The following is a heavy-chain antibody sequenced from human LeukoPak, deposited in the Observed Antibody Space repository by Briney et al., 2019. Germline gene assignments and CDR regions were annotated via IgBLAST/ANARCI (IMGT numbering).Heavy chain of an antibody. Sequence: GGSLRLSCAASGFTFSSNWMSWVRQAPGKGLEWVANIKQDGSDKFYVDSVKGRFTISRDNAKNSLYLQMNSLRAEDTAVYYCARQGQRGSSWRRFDYWGQGTLVTVSS. J-gene: IGHJ4*02. D-gene: IGHD6-13*01. V-gene: IGHV3-7*01. CDR3: ARQGQRGSSWRRFDY. CDR2: IKQDGSDK. CDR1: GFTFSSNW.